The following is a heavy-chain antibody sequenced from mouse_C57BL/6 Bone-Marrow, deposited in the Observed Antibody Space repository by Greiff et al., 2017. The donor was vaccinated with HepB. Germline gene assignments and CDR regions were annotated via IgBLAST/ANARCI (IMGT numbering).Heavy chain of an antibody. V-gene: IGHV5-15*01. CDR1: GFTFSDYG. CDR2: ISNLAYSI. J-gene: IGHJ4*01. Sequence: EVMLVESGGGLVQPGGSLKLSCAASGFTFSDYGMAWVRQAPRKGPEWVAFISNLAYSIYYADTVTGRFPISRENAKNTLYLEMSSLRSEDTAMYYCARRGLWDAMDYWGQGTSVTVSS. CDR3: ARRGLWDAMDY. D-gene: IGHD1-1*02.